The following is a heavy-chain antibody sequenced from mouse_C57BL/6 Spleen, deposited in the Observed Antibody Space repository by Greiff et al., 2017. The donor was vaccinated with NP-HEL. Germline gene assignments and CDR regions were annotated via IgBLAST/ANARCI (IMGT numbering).Heavy chain of an antibody. CDR3: ARQGIYYGAMDY. Sequence: DVMLVESGGDLVKPGGSLKLSCAASGFTFSSYGMSWVRQTPDKRLEWVATISSGGSYTYYPDSVKGRFTISRDNAKNTLYLQMSSLKSEDTAMYYCARQGIYYGAMDYWGQGTSVTVSS. CDR1: GFTFSSYG. V-gene: IGHV5-6*02. D-gene: IGHD2-1*01. CDR2: ISSGGSYT. J-gene: IGHJ4*01.